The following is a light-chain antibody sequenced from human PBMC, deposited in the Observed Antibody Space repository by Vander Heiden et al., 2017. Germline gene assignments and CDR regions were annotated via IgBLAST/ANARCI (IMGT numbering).Light chain of an antibody. J-gene: IGLJ3*02. CDR3: AAWDDSLNGWV. V-gene: IGLV1-44*01. CDR2: SDS. Sequence: QSVLTQPLSASGTPGQRVTISCSGSSSNIGSNTVNWYQQLPGTAPKLLIYSDSQRPSGVPDRFSGSKSGTSASLAISGLQSEDEADYYCAAWDDSLNGWVFGGGTKLTVL. CDR1: SSNIGSNT.